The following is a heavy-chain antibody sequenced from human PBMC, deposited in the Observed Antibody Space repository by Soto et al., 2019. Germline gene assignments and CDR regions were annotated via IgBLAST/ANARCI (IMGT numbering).Heavy chain of an antibody. D-gene: IGHD3-3*01. CDR2: IYYSGST. CDR3: ARDRGTYYDFWSGYYQPDAFDI. CDR1: GGSISSSSYY. V-gene: IGHV4-39*02. J-gene: IGHJ3*02. Sequence: SETLSLTCTVSGGSISSSSYYWGWIRQPPGKGLEWIGSIYYSGSTYYNPSLKSRVTISVDTSKNQFSLKLSSVTAADTAVYYCARDRGTYYDFWSGYYQPDAFDIWGQGTMVTVSS.